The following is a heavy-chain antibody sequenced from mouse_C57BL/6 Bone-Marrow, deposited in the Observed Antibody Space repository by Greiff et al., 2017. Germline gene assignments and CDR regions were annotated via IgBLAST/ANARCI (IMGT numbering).Heavy chain of an antibody. Sequence: DVMLVESGGDLVKPGGSLKLSCAASGFTFSSYGMSWVRQTPDKRLEWVATISSGGSYTYYPDSVKGRFTISRDNAKNTLYLQMSSLKSEDTAMYYCARSYYGSSYGYYAMDYWGQGTSVTVSS. V-gene: IGHV5-6*02. J-gene: IGHJ4*01. CDR2: ISSGGSYT. D-gene: IGHD1-1*01. CDR1: GFTFSSYG. CDR3: ARSYYGSSYGYYAMDY.